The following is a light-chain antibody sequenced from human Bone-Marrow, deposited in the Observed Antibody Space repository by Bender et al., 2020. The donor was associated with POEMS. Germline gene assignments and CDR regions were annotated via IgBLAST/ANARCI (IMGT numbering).Light chain of an antibody. V-gene: IGLV2-23*01. CDR2: EGS. Sequence: QSALTQPPSVSGSPGQSVTISCTGTNTDVGRYDRVSWFQQSPGTAPKLMIYEGSKRPSGVSNRFSGSKSGNTASLTISGLQAEDEADYHCCSYAGSRTVVFGGGTKLTVL. CDR3: CSYAGSRTVV. CDR1: NTDVGRYDR. J-gene: IGLJ2*01.